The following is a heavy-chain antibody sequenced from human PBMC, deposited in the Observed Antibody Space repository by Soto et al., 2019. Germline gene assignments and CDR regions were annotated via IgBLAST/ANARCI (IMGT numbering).Heavy chain of an antibody. CDR3: ARDYCGGDCYSPYNWFDP. D-gene: IGHD2-21*02. J-gene: IGHJ5*02. CDR2: IYYSGST. V-gene: IGHV4-59*01. Sequence: SETLSLTCTVSGGSISSYYWSWIRQPPGKGLEWIGYIYYSGSTNYNPSLKSRVTISVDTSKNQFSLKLSSVTAADTAVYYCARDYCGGDCYSPYNWFDPWGQGTLVTVSS. CDR1: GGSISSYY.